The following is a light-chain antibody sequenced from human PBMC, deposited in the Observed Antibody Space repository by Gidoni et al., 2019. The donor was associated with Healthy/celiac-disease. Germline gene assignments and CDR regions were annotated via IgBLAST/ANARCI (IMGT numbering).Light chain of an antibody. CDR2: GKN. Sequence: SSELTHDPAVSVALGQTVRITCQGDSLRSYYASWYQQKPGQAPVLVIYGKNNRPSGIPDRFSGSSSGNTASLTITGAQAEDEADYYCNSRDSSGNPLYVFGTGTKVTVL. V-gene: IGLV3-19*01. CDR1: SLRSYY. J-gene: IGLJ1*01. CDR3: NSRDSSGNPLYV.